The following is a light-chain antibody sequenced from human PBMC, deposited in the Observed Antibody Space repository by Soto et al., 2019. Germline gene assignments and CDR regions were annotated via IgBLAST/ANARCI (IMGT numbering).Light chain of an antibody. CDR3: QQYNSYSRT. CDR1: QGISNW. J-gene: IGKJ1*01. V-gene: IGKV1-5*01. Sequence: DIQMTQSPSTLSASLGDTVTVACRASQGISNWLAWYQQKPGKAPKLLIFHASSLESGVPSRFSGGGSGTEFTLTISSLQPDDFATYYCQQYNSYSRTFGQGTKVDI. CDR2: HAS.